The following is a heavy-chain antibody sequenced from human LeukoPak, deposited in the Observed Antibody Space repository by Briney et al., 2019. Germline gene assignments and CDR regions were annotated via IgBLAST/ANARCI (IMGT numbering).Heavy chain of an antibody. D-gene: IGHD6-13*01. CDR2: ISGSGGST. CDR1: GFTFSSYA. CDR3: AKGSSWYGDYYYYYYMDV. V-gene: IGHV3-23*01. J-gene: IGHJ6*03. Sequence: GGSLRLSRAASGFTFSSYARSWVRQAPGKGLEWVSAISGSGGSTYYADSVKGRFTISRDNSKNTLYLQMNSLRAEDKAVYYCAKGSSWYGDYYYYYYMDVWGKGTTVTVSS.